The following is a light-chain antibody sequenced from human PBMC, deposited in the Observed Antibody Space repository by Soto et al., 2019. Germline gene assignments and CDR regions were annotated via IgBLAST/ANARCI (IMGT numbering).Light chain of an antibody. V-gene: IGLV1-40*01. J-gene: IGLJ2*01. CDR2: ANS. CDR3: QSYDTSLSGAV. CDR1: SSNIGANYD. Sequence: QSVLTQPPSVSGAPGQRLTISCTGTSSNIGANYDVHWYQRTPGTAPKLLIYANSLRPSGVPERFSGSKSGTSASLAIAGLQGEDDADYFCQSYDTSLSGAVFGGGTKLTVL.